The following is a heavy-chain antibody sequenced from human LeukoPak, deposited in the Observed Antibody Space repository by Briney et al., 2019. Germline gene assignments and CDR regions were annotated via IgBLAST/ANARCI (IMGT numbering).Heavy chain of an antibody. CDR1: GGSLTSSSYY. Sequence: SETLPLTCTVPGGSLTSSSYYWGWIRQPPGKGLEWIANIHHGGSTYYNPSLKSRVTISVDTSKNQFSLKLSSVTAADTAVYYCARASKGVANDYWGQGTLVTVSS. J-gene: IGHJ4*02. CDR2: IHHGGST. V-gene: IGHV4-39*07. D-gene: IGHD2-15*01. CDR3: ARASKGVANDY.